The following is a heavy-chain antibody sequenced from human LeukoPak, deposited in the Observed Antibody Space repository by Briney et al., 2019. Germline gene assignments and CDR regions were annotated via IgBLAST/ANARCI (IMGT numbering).Heavy chain of an antibody. CDR3: AKKTYYDILTGPYDY. D-gene: IGHD3-9*01. CDR2: ISGSGGST. J-gene: IGHJ4*02. V-gene: IGHV3-23*01. CDR1: GFTFSSYA. Sequence: GGSLGLSCAASGFTFSSYAMSWVRQAPGKGLEWVSAISGSGGSTYYADSVKGRFTISRDNSKNTLYLQMNSLRAEDTAVYYCAKKTYYDILTGPYDYWGQGTLVTVSS.